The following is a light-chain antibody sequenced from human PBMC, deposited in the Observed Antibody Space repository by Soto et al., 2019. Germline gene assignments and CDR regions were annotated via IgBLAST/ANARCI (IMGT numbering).Light chain of an antibody. CDR3: QQYGSSPEWT. Sequence: EIVLTQSPGTLSLSPGERATLSCRGSQSVSSSYLAWYQQKPGQAPRLLXYGASSRATGIPDRFSGSGSGTDFTLTISRLEAEDFAVYYCQQYGSSPEWTFGQGTKVDIK. J-gene: IGKJ1*01. CDR2: GAS. CDR1: QSVSSSY. V-gene: IGKV3-20*01.